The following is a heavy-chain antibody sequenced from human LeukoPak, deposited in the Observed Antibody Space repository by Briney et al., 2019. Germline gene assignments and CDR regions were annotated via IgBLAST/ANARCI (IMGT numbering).Heavy chain of an antibody. CDR3: ARRLQRPFDY. J-gene: IGHJ4*02. D-gene: IGHD2-15*01. CDR2: IDPSDSYT. Sequence: GESLKISCKGPGYSFTCYCISWVRQMPGKGLEWMGRIDPSDSYTNYSPSFQGHVTISVDKSISTAYPQWSSLKASDTAMYYCARRLQRPFDYWGQGTLVTVSS. CDR1: GYSFTCYC. V-gene: IGHV5-10-1*01.